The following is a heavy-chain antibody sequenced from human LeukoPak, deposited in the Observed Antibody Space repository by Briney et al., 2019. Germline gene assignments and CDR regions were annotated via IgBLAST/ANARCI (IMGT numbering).Heavy chain of an antibody. V-gene: IGHV4-34*01. Sequence: SETLSLTCAVYGGSFSGYYWSWIRQPPGKGLEWIGEINHSGSTNYNPSLKSRVTISVDTSKNQFSLKLSSMTAADTAVYYCARSPDTAMGESWGQGTLVTVSS. CDR1: GGSFSGYY. CDR3: ARSPDTAMGES. D-gene: IGHD5-18*01. CDR2: INHSGST. J-gene: IGHJ4*02.